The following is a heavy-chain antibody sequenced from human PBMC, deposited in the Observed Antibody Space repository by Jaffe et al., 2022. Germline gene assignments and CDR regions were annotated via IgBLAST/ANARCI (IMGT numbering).Heavy chain of an antibody. Sequence: DVRLVESGGGLVQPGRSLRLSCTGSGFTDYGFGDYGMTWVRQAPGKGLEWIGFIRSKAYGATTEFAASVKGRFTISRDDSKGVVYLQMNNLNTEDTAMYYCSRLNYGSGSNLIDYWGQGTRVTVSS. CDR3: SRLNYGSGSNLIDY. V-gene: IGHV3-49*04. D-gene: IGHD3-10*01. CDR1: GFTDYGFGDYG. CDR2: IRSKAYGATT. J-gene: IGHJ4*02.